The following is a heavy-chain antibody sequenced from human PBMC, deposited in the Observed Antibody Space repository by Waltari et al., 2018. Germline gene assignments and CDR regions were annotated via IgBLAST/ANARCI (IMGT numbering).Heavy chain of an antibody. CDR3: ARDAIRAALDH. J-gene: IGHJ4*02. CDR1: GVSLRSTNW. Sequence: QVQLQESGPGLVKPSGTLSLTCAVSGVSLRSTNWWSWVRQPPGRGLEWIGEIYHNGSTSYNPSLGRRVTVSVDKSKNQFSLKVTSVTAADTAVYYCARDAIRAALDHWGPGILVTVSS. CDR2: IYHNGST. V-gene: IGHV4-4*02. D-gene: IGHD6-25*01.